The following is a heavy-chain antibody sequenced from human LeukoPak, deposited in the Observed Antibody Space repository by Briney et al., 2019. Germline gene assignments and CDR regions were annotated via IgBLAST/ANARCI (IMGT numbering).Heavy chain of an antibody. CDR3: ARDAVAAAGTGDY. D-gene: IGHD6-13*01. CDR2: ISSSSSYI. Sequence: GGSLRLSCAASGFILSSYNMNWVRQAPGKGLEWVSSISSSSSYIYYADSVKGRFTISRDNAKNSLYLQMNSLRAEDTAIYYCARDAVAAAGTGDYWGQGTLVTVSS. CDR1: GFILSSYN. J-gene: IGHJ4*02. V-gene: IGHV3-21*01.